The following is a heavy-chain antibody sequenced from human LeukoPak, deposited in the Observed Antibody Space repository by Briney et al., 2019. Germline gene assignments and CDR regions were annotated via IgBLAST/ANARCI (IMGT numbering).Heavy chain of an antibody. Sequence: PGGSLRLSCAASGFTVSSNYMSWVRQAPGKGLEWVSVIYSGGSTYYADSVKGRFTISRDNSKNTLYLQMNSLRGEDTALYYCARDPRYCSSTNCYIDYWGQGTLVTVSS. CDR2: IYSGGST. J-gene: IGHJ4*02. CDR1: GFTVSSNY. V-gene: IGHV3-66*01. CDR3: ARDPRYCSSTNCYIDY. D-gene: IGHD2-2*01.